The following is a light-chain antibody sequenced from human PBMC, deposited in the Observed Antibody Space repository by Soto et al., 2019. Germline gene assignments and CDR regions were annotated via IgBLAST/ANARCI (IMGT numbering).Light chain of an antibody. CDR1: QSVSSN. V-gene: IGKV3-15*01. CDR3: QQYNNWWT. J-gene: IGKJ1*01. Sequence: EIVMTQSPATLSVSPGETATLSCRASQSVSSNLAWYQQKPGQAPRLLIYGASTRATGIPARFSGSGSGIEFTLTISSLQSEDSAVYYCQQYNNWWTFGQGTKVEIK. CDR2: GAS.